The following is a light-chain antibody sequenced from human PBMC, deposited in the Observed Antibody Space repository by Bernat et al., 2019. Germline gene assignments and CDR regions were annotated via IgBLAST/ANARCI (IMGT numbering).Light chain of an antibody. V-gene: IGLV1-47*02. J-gene: IGLJ3*02. CDR2: SNN. CDR1: SSNIRSNY. CDR3: AAWDDSLSGRV. Sequence: QSLLTQPPSASGTPGQRVTISCSGSSSNIRSNYVYWYQQLPGTAPKLLIYSNNQRPSGVPDRFSGSKSGTSASLAISELRSEDEADYYCAAWDDSLSGRVFGGGTKLTVL.